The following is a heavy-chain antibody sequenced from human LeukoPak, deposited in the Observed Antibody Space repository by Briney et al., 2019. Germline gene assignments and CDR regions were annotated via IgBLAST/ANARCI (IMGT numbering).Heavy chain of an antibody. CDR3: ARDFPAKKDYYDSPGDFDY. D-gene: IGHD3-22*01. CDR1: RLTVSSNY. CDR2: IYIGGST. V-gene: IGHV3-53*05. Sequence: PGGSLRLSSAASRLTVSSNYISSVPHAPQKGPGRVSVIYIGGSTYYADSVKGRFTISRDNSKNTLYLQMNSLRAEDTAVYYCARDFPAKKDYYDSPGDFDYWGQGTLVTVSS. J-gene: IGHJ4*02.